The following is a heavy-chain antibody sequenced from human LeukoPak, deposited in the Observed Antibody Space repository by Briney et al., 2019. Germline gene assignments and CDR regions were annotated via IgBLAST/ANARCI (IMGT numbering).Heavy chain of an antibody. D-gene: IGHD3-22*01. CDR1: GASISSSY. Sequence: SGTLSLTCTVSGASISSSYWSWVRQPSGKRLEWIGFIYYNGNTNSNPSLKSRVTISVDTSKNQFSLKLTSVTAADTAVYYCVRGNYDNRGYSNAFDIWGQGAMVTVSS. J-gene: IGHJ3*02. CDR3: VRGNYDNRGYSNAFDI. CDR2: IYYNGNT. V-gene: IGHV4-59*01.